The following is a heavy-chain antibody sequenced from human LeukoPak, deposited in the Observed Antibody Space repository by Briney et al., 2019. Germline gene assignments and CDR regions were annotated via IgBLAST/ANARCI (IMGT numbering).Heavy chain of an antibody. CDR1: GYTFTSYG. V-gene: IGHV1-18*01. Sequence: EASVKVSCKASGYTFTSYGISWVRQAPGQGLEWMGWISAYNGNTNYAQKLQGRVTMTTDTSTSTAYMELRSLRSDDTAVYYCARDGEYCSSTSRYEVRPGSEDWFDPWGQGTLVTVSS. CDR3: ARDGEYCSSTSRYEVRPGSEDWFDP. D-gene: IGHD2-2*01. J-gene: IGHJ5*02. CDR2: ISAYNGNT.